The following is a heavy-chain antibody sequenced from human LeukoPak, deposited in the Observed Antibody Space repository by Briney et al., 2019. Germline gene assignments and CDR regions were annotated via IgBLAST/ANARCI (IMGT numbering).Heavy chain of an antibody. V-gene: IGHV3-66*01. J-gene: IGHJ4*02. Sequence: QPGGSLRLSCAASGFTVSSNYMSWVRQAPGKGLEWVSVIYSGGSTYYADSVKGRFTISRDNSKNTLYLQMNSLRAEDTAVYYCAREHSSSSGPGYFAYWGQGTLVTVSS. CDR3: AREHSSSSGPGYFAY. CDR1: GFTVSSNY. D-gene: IGHD6-6*01. CDR2: IYSGGST.